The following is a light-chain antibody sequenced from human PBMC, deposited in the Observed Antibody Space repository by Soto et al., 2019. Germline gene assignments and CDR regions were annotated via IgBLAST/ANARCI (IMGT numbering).Light chain of an antibody. Sequence: EIVLTQSPGTLSSSPGERATLSCRASQSITSSYLAWYQQKPGQAPRLLISGTISRATGIPDRFSGSGSGTDFTLTISRLEPEDLAVYYCQQYGSPLWTFGQGTKV. V-gene: IGKV3-20*01. CDR2: GTI. CDR1: QSITSSY. J-gene: IGKJ1*01. CDR3: QQYGSPLWT.